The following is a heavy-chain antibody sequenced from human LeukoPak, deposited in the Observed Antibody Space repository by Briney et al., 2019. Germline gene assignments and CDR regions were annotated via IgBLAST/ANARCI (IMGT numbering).Heavy chain of an antibody. J-gene: IGHJ4*02. Sequence: SETLSLTCSVSGQTIRSGYYWGWIRQPPGKALEWIGIEYYSGNSYYNPSFTSRVTISINTSKNQFSLKLSSVTAADTAVYYCARGEITIWYYFDYWGQGTLVTVSS. V-gene: IGHV4-38-2*01. CDR3: ARGEITIWYYFDY. D-gene: IGHD3-3*01. CDR2: EYYSGNS. CDR1: GQTIRSGYY.